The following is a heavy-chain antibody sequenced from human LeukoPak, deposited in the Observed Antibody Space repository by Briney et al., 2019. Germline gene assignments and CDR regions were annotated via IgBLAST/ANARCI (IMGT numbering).Heavy chain of an antibody. D-gene: IGHD3-10*01. CDR3: AKRMIRGVNHDAFDL. Sequence: GGSLRLSCAASGFTFSRYAMSWVRQAPGKGLEWVSAVSGSGGSTYYADSVKGLFTISRDNSKNALYLQMNSLRAEDTAVYYCAKRMIRGVNHDAFDLWGQGTMVTVSS. CDR2: VSGSGGST. J-gene: IGHJ3*01. V-gene: IGHV3-23*01. CDR1: GFTFSRYA.